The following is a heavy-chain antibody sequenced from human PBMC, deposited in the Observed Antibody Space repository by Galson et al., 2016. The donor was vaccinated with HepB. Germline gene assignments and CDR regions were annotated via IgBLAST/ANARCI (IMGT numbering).Heavy chain of an antibody. D-gene: IGHD6-13*01. CDR1: GFPFSKYW. V-gene: IGHV3-74*01. CDR3: TRVHREGIAAAGFQI. Sequence: SLRLSCAASGFPFSKYWMHWVRQAPGKGLVWVSRINTDGSSTTYADSVKGRFTIHRDNAKNTLDLQMNSLRAEDTALYYCTRVHREGIAAAGFQIWGQGTLVTVSS. CDR2: INTDGSST. J-gene: IGHJ4*02.